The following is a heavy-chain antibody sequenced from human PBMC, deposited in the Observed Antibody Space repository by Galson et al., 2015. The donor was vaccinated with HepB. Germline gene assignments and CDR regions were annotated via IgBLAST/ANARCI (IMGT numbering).Heavy chain of an antibody. J-gene: IGHJ5*02. Sequence: SLRLSCAASGFTFTNAWMSWVRQAPGKGLEWVGRMKSKIDGGAIDYAAPVKGRFTISGDDSKNTVYLQMNSLKTEDTAVYYCTTDFANLYPDRSGYRLEAESWGQGSLVIVSS. CDR2: MKSKIDGGAI. CDR3: TTDFANLYPDRSGYRLEAES. D-gene: IGHD3-22*01. CDR1: GFTFTNAW. V-gene: IGHV3-15*01.